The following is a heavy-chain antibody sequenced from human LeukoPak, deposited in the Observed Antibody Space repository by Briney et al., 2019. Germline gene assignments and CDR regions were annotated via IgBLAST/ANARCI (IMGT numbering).Heavy chain of an antibody. V-gene: IGHV3-53*01. J-gene: IGHJ3*02. D-gene: IGHD3-10*01. CDR2: IYSGGST. CDR3: ARDSADFEGRAFDI. Sequence: PGGSLRLSCAASGFTVSSNYMSWVRQAPGKGLEWVSVIYSGGSTYYADSVKGRFTISRDNSKNTLYLQMNSLRAEDTAVYYCARDSADFEGRAFDIWGQGTMVTVSS. CDR1: GFTVSSNY.